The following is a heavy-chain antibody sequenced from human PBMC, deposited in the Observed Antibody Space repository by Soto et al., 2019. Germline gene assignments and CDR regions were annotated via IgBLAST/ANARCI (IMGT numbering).Heavy chain of an antibody. Sequence: SETLSLTCTVSGGSISSGGYYWSWIRQHPGKGLEWIGYIYYSGSTYYNPSLKSRVTISVDTSKNQFSLKLSSVTAADTAGYYCARDWKGNINYWGQGTLVTVSS. V-gene: IGHV4-31*03. CDR2: IYYSGST. D-gene: IGHD1-1*01. CDR3: ARDWKGNINY. J-gene: IGHJ4*02. CDR1: GGSISSGGYY.